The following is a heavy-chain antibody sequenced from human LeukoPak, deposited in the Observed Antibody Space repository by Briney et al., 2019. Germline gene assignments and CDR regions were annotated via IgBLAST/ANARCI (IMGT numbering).Heavy chain of an antibody. J-gene: IGHJ5*02. CDR3: ARVRLPIVGTIGWFDL. D-gene: IGHD5-12*01. Sequence: ASVEVSCKASGYSFSSYGITWVRQAPGQGLEWMGWISAYNDNTKYAQKFQDRVITTRDTSTSTAYMELTRLTSDDTAVYYCARVRLPIVGTIGWFDLWGQGTPVTVSS. CDR1: GYSFSSYG. CDR2: ISAYNDNT. V-gene: IGHV1-18*01.